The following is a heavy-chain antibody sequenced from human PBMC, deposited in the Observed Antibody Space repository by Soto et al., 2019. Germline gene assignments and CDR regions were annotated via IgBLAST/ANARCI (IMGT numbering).Heavy chain of an antibody. CDR2: IIPIFGTA. CDR1: GGTFSSYA. CDR3: ARAIYSNPPTYYYYYGMDV. V-gene: IGHV1-69*13. D-gene: IGHD4-4*01. Sequence: SVKVSCKASGGTFSSYAISWVRQAPGQGLEWMGGIIPIFGTANYAQKFQGRVTITADESTSTAYMELSSLRSEDTAVYYCARAIYSNPPTYYYYYGMDVSGQGTTVTVSS. J-gene: IGHJ6*02.